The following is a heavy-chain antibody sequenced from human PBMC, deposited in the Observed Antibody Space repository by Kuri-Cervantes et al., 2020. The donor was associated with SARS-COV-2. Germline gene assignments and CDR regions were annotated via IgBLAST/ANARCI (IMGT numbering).Heavy chain of an antibody. D-gene: IGHD5-18*01. Sequence: GESLKISCAASGFTFSSYAMHWVRQAPGKGLEYVSAISSNGGSTYYANSVKGRFTISRDNSKNTLYLQMGSLRAEDTAVYYCAKDLGYPAASDAFDIWGQGTMVTVSS. CDR1: GFTFSSYA. CDR3: AKDLGYPAASDAFDI. CDR2: ISSNGGST. J-gene: IGHJ3*02. V-gene: IGHV3-64*01.